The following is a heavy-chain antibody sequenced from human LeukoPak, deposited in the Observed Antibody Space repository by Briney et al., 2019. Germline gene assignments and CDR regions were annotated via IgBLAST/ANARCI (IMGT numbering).Heavy chain of an antibody. V-gene: IGHV4-4*08. CDR3: ARAKPDWNPPDY. Sequence: SGTLSLTCTVSGGSITSNFWSWIRQPPGKGLERIGYIYDIGYIYNSGSTKYNPSLKDRATIFGDTSKNQFSLKLNSVTAADTAVYYCARAKPDWNPPDYWGQGTLVTVTS. CDR1: GGSITSNF. D-gene: IGHD1-1*01. CDR2: IYNSGST. J-gene: IGHJ4*02.